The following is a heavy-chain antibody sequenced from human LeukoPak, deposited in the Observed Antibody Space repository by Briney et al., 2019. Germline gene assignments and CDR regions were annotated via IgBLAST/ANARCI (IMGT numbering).Heavy chain of an antibody. CDR3: TGRGLYSSSWWALDV. CDR2: IYPGGST. V-gene: IGHV3-53*01. Sequence: GGSLRLSCAASGFTVSSNYMSWVRQAPGKGLEWVSVIYPGGSTYYADSVKGRFTISRDNSKSTLYLQMNSLRVEDTAVYYCTGRGLYSSSWWALDVWGQGTVVTVSS. D-gene: IGHD6-13*01. CDR1: GFTVSSNY. J-gene: IGHJ3*01.